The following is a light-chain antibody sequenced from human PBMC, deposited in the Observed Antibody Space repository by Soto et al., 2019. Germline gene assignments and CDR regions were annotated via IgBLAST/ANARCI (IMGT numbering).Light chain of an antibody. CDR3: QHYNYWPYT. CDR2: DAS. V-gene: IGKV3-15*01. Sequence: EIVMTQSPATLSLSPGETATLSCRASQTIDNTLAWYQRKPGQAPRLLIYDASTMATGVPARFSGSGSGTDFTLTISSLQSEDFAVYYCQHYNYWPYTFGQGTKVEIK. J-gene: IGKJ2*01. CDR1: QTIDNT.